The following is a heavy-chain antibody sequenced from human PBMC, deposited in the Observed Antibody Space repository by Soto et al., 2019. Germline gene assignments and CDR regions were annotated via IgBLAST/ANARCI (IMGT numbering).Heavy chain of an antibody. CDR3: ARAGMYSSPSFDY. J-gene: IGHJ4*02. V-gene: IGHV3-74*01. Sequence: GSLSLSCAASGFTFSSYWMHWVRQAPGKGLVWVSRINSDGSSTSYADSVKGRFTISRDNAKNTLYLQMNSLRAEDTAVYYCARAGMYSSPSFDYWGQGTLVTVSS. CDR2: INSDGSST. CDR1: GFTFSSYW. D-gene: IGHD6-13*01.